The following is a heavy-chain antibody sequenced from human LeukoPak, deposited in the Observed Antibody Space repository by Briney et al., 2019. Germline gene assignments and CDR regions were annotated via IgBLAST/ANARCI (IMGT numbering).Heavy chain of an antibody. CDR1: GFTFSSSW. CDR3: ARETPDSSGWD. CDR2: IKQDGSEK. Sequence: GGSLRLSCAASGFTFSSSWMSWVRQAPGKGLEWVANIKQDGSEKYYVASVKGRFTISRDNAKNSLYLQMTSLRAEDTAVYYCARETPDSSGWDWGQGTLVTVSS. J-gene: IGHJ4*02. V-gene: IGHV3-7*01. D-gene: IGHD6-19*01.